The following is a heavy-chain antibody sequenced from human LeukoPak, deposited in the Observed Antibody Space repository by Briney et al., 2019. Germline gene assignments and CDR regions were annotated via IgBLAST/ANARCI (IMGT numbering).Heavy chain of an antibody. CDR1: GFTFSSYA. V-gene: IGHV3-48*01. CDR2: ISSSSRTI. CDR3: ARSSRELGGYAPWELMPPFDY. D-gene: IGHD1-7*01. Sequence: GGSLRLSCAASGFTFSSYAMSWVRQAPGKGLEWLSYISSSSRTIYYADSVEGRFTISRDNAKNSLNLQMNSLRVEDTAVYYCARSSRELGGYAPWELMPPFDYWGQGTLVTVSS. J-gene: IGHJ4*02.